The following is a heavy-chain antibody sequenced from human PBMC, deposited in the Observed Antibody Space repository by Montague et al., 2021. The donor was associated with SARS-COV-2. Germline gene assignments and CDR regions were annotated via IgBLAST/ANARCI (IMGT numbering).Heavy chain of an antibody. J-gene: IGHJ6*02. V-gene: IGHV4-34*01. D-gene: IGHD2-15*01. CDR1: GGSFSGYY. CDR3: AGGYCSGSGCYYYYGMDV. CDR2: TNDSVRT. Sequence: SETLSLTCAVSGGSFSGYYCSWIRQPPRRGLEWIGETNDSVRTNXNPSLKRGVTISVDTSKNQFSLWLSSVTAAETAVSYCAGGYCSGSGCYYYYGMDVWGQGTTVTVSS.